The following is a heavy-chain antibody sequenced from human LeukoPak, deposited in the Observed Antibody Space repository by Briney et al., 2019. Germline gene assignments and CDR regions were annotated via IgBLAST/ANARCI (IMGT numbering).Heavy chain of an antibody. D-gene: IGHD2-2*01. CDR3: AKSGCSRTSCYVNY. J-gene: IGHJ4*02. V-gene: IGHV3-9*01. CDR2: ISYNSDNI. Sequence: GGSLRLSCAASGFGFDDYAMHWVRQAPGKGLEWVSGISYNSDNIDYADSVKGRFTISRDNAKNSLYLQMNSVRAEDTALYYCAKSGCSRTSCYVNYWGQGTLVTVSS. CDR1: GFGFDDYA.